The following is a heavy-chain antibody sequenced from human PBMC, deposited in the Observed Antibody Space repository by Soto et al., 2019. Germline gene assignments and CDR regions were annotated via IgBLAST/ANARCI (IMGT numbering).Heavy chain of an antibody. J-gene: IGHJ6*02. Sequence: QLQLQESGPGLVKPSETLSLTCTVSGGSISSSSYYWGWIRQPPGKGLEWIGSIYYSGSTYYNPPLKSRVTISVDTSKNQFSLKLSSVTAAYTAVYYYATPYYDILTGPYGMDVWGQGTTVTVSS. D-gene: IGHD3-9*01. V-gene: IGHV4-39*01. CDR1: GGSISSSSYY. CDR2: IYYSGST. CDR3: ATPYYDILTGPYGMDV.